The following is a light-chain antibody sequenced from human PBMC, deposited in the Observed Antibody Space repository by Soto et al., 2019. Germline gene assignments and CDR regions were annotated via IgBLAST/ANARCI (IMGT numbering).Light chain of an antibody. CDR2: DAS. CDR3: QQYDNLLLT. Sequence: DLPMTQSPSSLSASVGDRVTITCQASQDISNYLNWYQQKPGKAPKLLIYDASNLETGVPSRFSGSGSGTEFTFTISSLQPVDIATYYCQQYDNLLLTFGGGTKVEIK. V-gene: IGKV1-33*01. CDR1: QDISNY. J-gene: IGKJ4*01.